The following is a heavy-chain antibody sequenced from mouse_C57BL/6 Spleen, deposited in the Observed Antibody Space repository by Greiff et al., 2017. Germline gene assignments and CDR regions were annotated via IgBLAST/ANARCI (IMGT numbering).Heavy chain of an antibody. D-gene: IGHD1-1*01. CDR2: INPNNGGT. J-gene: IGHJ4*01. CDR3: ARGGVLPFAGSSPYYAMDY. Sequence: EVQLQQSGPELVKPGASVKMSCKASGYTFTDYNMHWVKQSHGKSLEWIGYINPNNGGTSYNQKFKGKATLTVNKSSSTAYMELRGLTSEDSAVYYCARGGVLPFAGSSPYYAMDYWGQGTSVTVSS. V-gene: IGHV1-22*01. CDR1: GYTFTDYN.